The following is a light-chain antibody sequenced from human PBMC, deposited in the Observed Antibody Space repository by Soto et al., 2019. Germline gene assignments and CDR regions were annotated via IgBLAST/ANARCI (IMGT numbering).Light chain of an antibody. CDR3: QSFDSSLSGVV. Sequence: QSVLTQPPSVSGAPGQRVTISWTGSSSNIGAGHDVHWYQQLPGTAPKLLIYGNNNRPSGVADRFSGSKSGTSASLAITGLQAEDEADYYCQSFDSSLSGVVFGGGTKLTVL. CDR1: SSNIGAGHD. J-gene: IGLJ2*01. CDR2: GNN. V-gene: IGLV1-40*01.